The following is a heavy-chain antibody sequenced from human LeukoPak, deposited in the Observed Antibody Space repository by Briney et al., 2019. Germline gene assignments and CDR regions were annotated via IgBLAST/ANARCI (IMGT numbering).Heavy chain of an antibody. V-gene: IGHV4-38-2*02. CDR3: TRSQYGSGSYYNVNYYFMDV. J-gene: IGHJ6*03. D-gene: IGHD3-10*01. CDR1: GYSISSGYY. Sequence: PSETLSLTCSVSGYSISSGYYWGWIRQPPGKGLEWIGSIYHSGSTYYNPSLKSRVTMSVDTSKNQFSLKLTSVTAADTAVYYCTRSQYGSGSYYNVNYYFMDVWGKGTTVTISS. CDR2: IYHSGST.